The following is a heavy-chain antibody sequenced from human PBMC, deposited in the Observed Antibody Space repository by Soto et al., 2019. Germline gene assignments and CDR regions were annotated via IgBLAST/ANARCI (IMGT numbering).Heavy chain of an antibody. Sequence: EVQLVESGGGLVQPGGSLRLSCAASGFTFSSYWMHWVRQAPGKGLVWVSRITSDGSSTTYADSVKGRFTISRDNAKNTLYLQMNSLRAEDTAVYYCARGGLERRLDYWGQGTLFTVSS. CDR3: ARGGLERRLDY. V-gene: IGHV3-74*03. D-gene: IGHD1-1*01. CDR2: ITSDGSST. CDR1: GFTFSSYW. J-gene: IGHJ4*02.